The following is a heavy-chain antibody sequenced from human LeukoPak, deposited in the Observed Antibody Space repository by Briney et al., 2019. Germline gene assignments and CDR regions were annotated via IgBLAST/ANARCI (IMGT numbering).Heavy chain of an antibody. V-gene: IGHV3-20*04. CDR3: AREGIYCVNGVCYLDY. J-gene: IGHJ4*02. Sequence: SGGSLRLSCAASGFKFDDYCMSWVRQAPGKGREWVSGISWNGGNTGYADSVKGRFTISRDNAKNSLFLQVNSLRADDTAFYYCAREGIYCVNGVCYLDYWGQGTLVTVSS. D-gene: IGHD2-8*01. CDR2: ISWNGGNT. CDR1: GFKFDDYC.